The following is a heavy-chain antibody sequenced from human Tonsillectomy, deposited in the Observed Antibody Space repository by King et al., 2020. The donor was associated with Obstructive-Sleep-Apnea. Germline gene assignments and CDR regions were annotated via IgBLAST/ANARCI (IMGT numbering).Heavy chain of an antibody. Sequence: VQLVESGGGLVKPGGSLRLSCAASGFTFSTFSMNWVRQAPGKGLEWVSSITSSGSYIYYVDSVKGRFTISRDNAKNSLFLQMNSLRAEDTAVYSWARETGYCSGGRCYRYGMDVWGQGTTVTVSS. CDR2: ITSSGSYI. J-gene: IGHJ6*02. CDR1: GFTFSTFS. CDR3: ARETGYCSGGRCYRYGMDV. D-gene: IGHD2-15*01. V-gene: IGHV3-21*01.